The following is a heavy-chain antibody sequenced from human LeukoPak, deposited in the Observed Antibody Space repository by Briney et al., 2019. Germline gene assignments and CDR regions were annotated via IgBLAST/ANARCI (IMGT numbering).Heavy chain of an antibody. CDR2: ISSSSSYI. CDR3: ARDPYDSSGYSDY. CDR1: GFSFSSYS. Sequence: GGSLRLSCAASGFSFSSYSMNWVRQAPGKGLEWVSSISSSSSYIYYADSVKGRFTISRDNAKNSLYLQMNSLRAEDTAVYYCARDPYDSSGYSDYWGQGTLVTVSS. D-gene: IGHD3-22*01. J-gene: IGHJ4*02. V-gene: IGHV3-21*01.